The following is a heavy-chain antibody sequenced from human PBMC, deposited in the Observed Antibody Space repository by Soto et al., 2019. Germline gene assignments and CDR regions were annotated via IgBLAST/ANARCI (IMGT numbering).Heavy chain of an antibody. J-gene: IGHJ4*02. CDR3: SRRYGGNFDY. CDR1: GGSISSYY. D-gene: IGHD1-26*01. V-gene: IGHV4-59*01. Sequence: QVQLQESGPGLVKPSETLSLTCTVSGGSISSYYCSWIRQPPGKGLEWIGYIYYSGCTNYNPSLKSRVTISVDTSKNQFSLKLTSVTAADTAVYFCSRRYGGNFDYWGQGTLVTVSS. CDR2: IYYSGCT.